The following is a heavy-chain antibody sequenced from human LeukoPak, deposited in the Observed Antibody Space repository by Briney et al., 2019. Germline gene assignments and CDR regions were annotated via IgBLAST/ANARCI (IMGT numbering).Heavy chain of an antibody. D-gene: IGHD2-2*01. CDR1: GGSISSGSYY. V-gene: IGHV4-61*02. Sequence: TSQTLSLTCTVSGGSISSGSYYWSWIRQPAGKGLEWIGRIYTSGSTNYNPSLKSRVTISVDTSKNQFSLKLSSVTAADTAVYYCARTDRYCSSTSCLYNWFDPWGQGTLVTVSS. CDR2: IYTSGST. J-gene: IGHJ5*02. CDR3: ARTDRYCSSTSCLYNWFDP.